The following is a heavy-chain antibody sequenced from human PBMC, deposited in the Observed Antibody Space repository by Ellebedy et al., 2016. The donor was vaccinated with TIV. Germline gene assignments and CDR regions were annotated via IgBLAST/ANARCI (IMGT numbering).Heavy chain of an antibody. CDR2: IIPILGIA. Sequence: ASVKVSCKASGYTFTSYYMHWVRQAPGQGLEWMGRIIPILGIANYAQKFQGRVTITADKSTSTAYMELSSLRSEDTAVYYCARDTPRFDYWGQGTLVTVSS. D-gene: IGHD6-6*01. V-gene: IGHV1-69*04. CDR3: ARDTPRFDY. J-gene: IGHJ4*02. CDR1: GYTFTSYY.